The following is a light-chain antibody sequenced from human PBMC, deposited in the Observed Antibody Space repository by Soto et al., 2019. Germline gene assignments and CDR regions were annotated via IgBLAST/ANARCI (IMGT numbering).Light chain of an antibody. Sequence: QSALTQPASVSGSPGQSITISCAGTRSDNGASNSVSWYQHLPGRSPTLIIYEATNRPSGVSERFSGSKAGDTASLTISGLQADDEAEYFCISYKTDDTFVFGSGIKVTVL. V-gene: IGLV2-14*01. CDR1: RSDNGASNS. CDR3: ISYKTDDTFV. CDR2: EAT. J-gene: IGLJ1*01.